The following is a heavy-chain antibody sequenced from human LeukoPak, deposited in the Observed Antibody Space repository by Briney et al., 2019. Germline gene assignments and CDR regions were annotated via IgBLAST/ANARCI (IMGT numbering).Heavy chain of an antibody. CDR3: ARGMDYTWLDP. Sequence: ASVKVSFEASGYTFTEHYVHWVRQAPGQGLEWMGWINPNSGGTKYAQKFQGRVTMTSDTSISTAYMELARLTSDDTAVYYCARGMDYTWLDPWGQGTLVTVSS. CDR1: GYTFTEHY. J-gene: IGHJ5*02. CDR2: INPNSGGT. V-gene: IGHV1-2*02. D-gene: IGHD3/OR15-3a*01.